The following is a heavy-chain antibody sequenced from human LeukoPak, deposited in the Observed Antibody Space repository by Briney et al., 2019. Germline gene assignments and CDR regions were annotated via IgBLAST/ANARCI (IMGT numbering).Heavy chain of an antibody. CDR2: INAGNGNT. CDR1: GYTFTSYA. D-gene: IGHD2-2*03. J-gene: IGHJ5*02. CDR3: ARGGYCSSTSCYVKSFWFDP. Sequence: ASVKVSCKASGYTFTSYAMHWVRQAPGQRLEWMGWINAGNGNTKYSQKFQGRVTITRDTSASTAYMELSSLRSEDTAVYYCARGGYCSSTSCYVKSFWFDPWGQGTLVTVSS. V-gene: IGHV1-3*01.